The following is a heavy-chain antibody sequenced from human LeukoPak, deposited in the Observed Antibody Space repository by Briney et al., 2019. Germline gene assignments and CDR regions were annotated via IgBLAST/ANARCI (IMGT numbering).Heavy chain of an antibody. CDR1: GGSISSSSYY. Sequence: PSETLSLTCTVSGGSISSSSYYWGWIRQPPGKGLEWIGSIYYSGSTYYNPSLKSRVTISVDTSRNQFSLKMSSVTTADTAVYFCARAGEITVTGDHWGQGTLVTVSP. CDR3: ARAGEITVTGDH. J-gene: IGHJ4*02. CDR2: IYYSGST. V-gene: IGHV4-39*07. D-gene: IGHD4-17*01.